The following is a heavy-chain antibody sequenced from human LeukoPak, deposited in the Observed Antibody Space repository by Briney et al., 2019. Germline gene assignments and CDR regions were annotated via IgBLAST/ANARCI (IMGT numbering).Heavy chain of an antibody. CDR2: IYSGGST. V-gene: IGHV3-53*01. CDR1: GFTFSDYY. CDR3: ARATLDMDFDY. J-gene: IGHJ4*02. D-gene: IGHD2-15*01. Sequence: GGSLRLSCAASGFTFSDYYMSWVRQAPGKGLEWVSVIYSGGSTYYADSVKGRFTISRDNSKNTLYLQMNSLRAEDTAVYYCARATLDMDFDYWGQGTLVTVSS.